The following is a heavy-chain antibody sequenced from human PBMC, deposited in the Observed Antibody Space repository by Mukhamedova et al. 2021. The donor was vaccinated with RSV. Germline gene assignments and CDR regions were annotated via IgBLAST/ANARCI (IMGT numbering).Heavy chain of an antibody. Sequence: VKGRFTISRDNSKNTLYLQMNSLRVEDTAVYYCARRAAYSCAWYADWGQGTLVTVSS. CDR3: ARRAAYSCAWYAD. J-gene: IGHJ4*02. V-gene: IGHV3-53*01. D-gene: IGHD6-19*01.